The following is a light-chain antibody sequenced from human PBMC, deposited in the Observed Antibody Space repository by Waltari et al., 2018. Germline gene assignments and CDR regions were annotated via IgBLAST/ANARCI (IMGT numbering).Light chain of an antibody. V-gene: IGKV6D-21*02. Sequence: EIVLTQSPDFQSVTPKEKVIITCRASQSIGLNLHWSQQRPDQSPKLLINFASQSISGVPSRFSGSGSGTEFALTIDGLEAEDAAAYYCHQSSALPYTFGQGTKLEIK. CDR3: HQSSALPYT. CDR1: QSIGLN. J-gene: IGKJ2*01. CDR2: FAS.